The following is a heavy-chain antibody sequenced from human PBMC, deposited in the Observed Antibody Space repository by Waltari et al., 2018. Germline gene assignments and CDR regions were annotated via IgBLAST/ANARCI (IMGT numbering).Heavy chain of an antibody. CDR2: IYHSGTT. CDR3: ARDQRFLESLYPYYYALDA. J-gene: IGHJ6*02. CDR1: TFYISAGYY. V-gene: IGHV4-38-2*02. Sequence: QVQLQESGPGLVKPSEPLSLTCAVSTFYISAGYYWGWIRQSPGKGLEWIGSIYHSGTTHYNPSLESRVTISVDRSRNQFSLKVTSVSAADTAVYFCARDQRFLESLYPYYYALDAWGRGITVTVSS. D-gene: IGHD3-3*01.